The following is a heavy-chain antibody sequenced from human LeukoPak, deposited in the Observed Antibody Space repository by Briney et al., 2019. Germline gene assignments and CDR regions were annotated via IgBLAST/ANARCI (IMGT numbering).Heavy chain of an antibody. Sequence: ASVKVSCKASGYSFTDYFIHWVRQAPGQGLEWMGWINPNSGGTNYAQKLQGRVTMTTDTSTSTAYMELRSLRSDDTAVYYCARVPGIAAAGTFPDYWGQGTLVTVSS. D-gene: IGHD6-13*01. CDR3: ARVPGIAAAGTFPDY. CDR1: GYSFTDYF. V-gene: IGHV1-2*02. CDR2: INPNSGGT. J-gene: IGHJ4*02.